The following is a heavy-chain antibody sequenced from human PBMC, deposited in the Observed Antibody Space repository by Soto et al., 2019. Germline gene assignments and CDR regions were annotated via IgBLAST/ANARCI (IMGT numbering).Heavy chain of an antibody. CDR3: ARAPYWYSSIPVQGDYYYYYGMDV. V-gene: IGHV4-61*01. CDR2: IYYSGST. Sequence: QVQLQESGPGLVKPSETLSLTCTVSGGSVSSGSYYWSWIRQPPGKGLEWIGYIYYSGSTNYNPSLKSRVTISVDTSKNQFSLKLSSVTAADTAVYYCARAPYWYSSIPVQGDYYYYYGMDVW. D-gene: IGHD6-13*01. J-gene: IGHJ6*01. CDR1: GGSVSSGSYY.